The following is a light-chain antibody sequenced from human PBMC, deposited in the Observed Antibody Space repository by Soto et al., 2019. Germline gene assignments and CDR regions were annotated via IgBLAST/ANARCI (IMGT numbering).Light chain of an antibody. V-gene: IGLV1-40*01. J-gene: IGLJ2*01. CDR2: NYV. Sequence: QTVVTQPPSVSGAPGQRGTISCAGTSSNIGAGYGVHWYQQLPGRAPKLLIHNYVNRPSGVPDRFSGSKSGTSASLAITGLQGEDEGDYYCQSYDSNLSGSLFGGGTKVTVL. CDR3: QSYDSNLSGSL. CDR1: SSNIGAGYG.